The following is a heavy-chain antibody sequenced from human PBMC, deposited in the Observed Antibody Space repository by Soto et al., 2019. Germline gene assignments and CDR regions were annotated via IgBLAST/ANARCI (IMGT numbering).Heavy chain of an antibody. CDR2: ISWNSGSI. V-gene: IGHV3-9*01. CDR3: AKGVGATNYFDY. CDR1: GFTFDDYA. D-gene: IGHD1-26*01. J-gene: IGHJ4*02. Sequence: EVQLVESGGGLVQPGRSLRLSCAASGFTFDDYAMHWVRQAPGKGLEWVSGISWNSGSIGYADSVKGRFTISRDNAKKYLYLQMNSLRAEDTALYYCAKGVGATNYFDYWGQGTLVTVSS.